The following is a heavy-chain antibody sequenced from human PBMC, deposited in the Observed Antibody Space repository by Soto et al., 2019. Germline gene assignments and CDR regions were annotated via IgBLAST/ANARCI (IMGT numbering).Heavy chain of an antibody. Sequence: EVQLVESGGGLVQPGGSLRLSCAASGIPVSSNYMTWVRQAPGKGLEWVSVLHSGGDTYYANSVKGRFTISRHDSTNTPFLPMHRLTAEAPAVYYCVRDGPSYYASRRGVWGQGPTVTVSS. CDR2: LHSGGDT. J-gene: IGHJ6*02. CDR3: VRDGPSYYASRRGV. V-gene: IGHV3-53*04. D-gene: IGHD3-10*01. CDR1: GIPVSSNY.